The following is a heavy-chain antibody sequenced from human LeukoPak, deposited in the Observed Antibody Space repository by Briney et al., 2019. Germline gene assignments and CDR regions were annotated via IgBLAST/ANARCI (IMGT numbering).Heavy chain of an antibody. CDR2: INNDGSDT. J-gene: IGHJ3*02. CDR3: ARGGFMHALDI. Sequence: GGSLRLSCAASGFTFSNAWTSWVRQAPGKGPVWDAFINNDGSDTNYADSVKGRFTISRDNAENTLYLQMNSLRVEDTAVYYCARGGFMHALDIWGQGIKVTVSS. D-gene: IGHD3-16*01. V-gene: IGHV3-74*01. CDR1: GFTFSNAW.